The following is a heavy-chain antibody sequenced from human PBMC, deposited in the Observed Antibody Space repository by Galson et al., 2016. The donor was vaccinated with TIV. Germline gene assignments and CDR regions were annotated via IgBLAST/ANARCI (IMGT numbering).Heavy chain of an antibody. V-gene: IGHV2-70*01. CDR1: GFSLSTAGVC. D-gene: IGHD1-26*01. CDR3: ARGAFSGSNPFDY. J-gene: IGHJ4*02. Sequence: PALVKPTQTLTLTCTFSGFSLSTAGVCVSWIRQSPGKALEWLALLDWDDDKDYSASLRTRLTLSKGTARNQVVLSMTNMDPADTATYYCARGAFSGSNPFDYWGQGILVTVPS. CDR2: LDWDDDK.